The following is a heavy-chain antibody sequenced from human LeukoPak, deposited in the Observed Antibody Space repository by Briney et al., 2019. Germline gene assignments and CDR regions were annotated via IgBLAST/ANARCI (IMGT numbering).Heavy chain of an antibody. Sequence: GGSLRLSSVAPGLNLSSYAMHWRRQAPGKGQEWVAVISYDGSNKYYADSVKGRFTISRDNSKNTLYLQMNSLRAEDTAVYYCARGEYSSGWPFDYWGQGTLVTVSS. CDR3: ARGEYSSGWPFDY. J-gene: IGHJ4*02. D-gene: IGHD6-19*01. CDR2: ISYDGSNK. CDR1: GLNLSSYA. V-gene: IGHV3-30-3*01.